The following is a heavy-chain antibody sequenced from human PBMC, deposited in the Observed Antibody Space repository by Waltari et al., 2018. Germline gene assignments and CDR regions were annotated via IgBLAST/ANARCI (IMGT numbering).Heavy chain of an antibody. CDR3: AAEGGYYGSGSAAYFDY. Sequence: QMQLVQSGPEVKKPGTSVKVSCKASGFTFTSSAVQWVRQARGQRLEWIGWIVVGSGNTNYAQKFQERVIITRDMSTSTAYMELSSLRSEDTAVYYCAAEGGYYGSGSAAYFDYWGQGTLVTVSS. J-gene: IGHJ4*02. D-gene: IGHD3-10*01. CDR1: GFTFTSSA. CDR2: IVVGSGNT. V-gene: IGHV1-58*01.